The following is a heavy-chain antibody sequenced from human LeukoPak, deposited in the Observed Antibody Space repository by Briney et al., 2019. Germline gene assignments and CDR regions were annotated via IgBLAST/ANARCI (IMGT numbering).Heavy chain of an antibody. Sequence: GGSLRLSCAASGFTFSDYYMSWIRQAPGKGLEWVSYISSSGSTIYYADSVKGRFTISRDNAKNSLYPQMNSLRAEDTAVYYCARVLQLVRKSYFGYWGQGTLVTVSS. CDR2: ISSSGSTI. V-gene: IGHV3-11*04. CDR3: ARVLQLVRKSYFGY. D-gene: IGHD6-13*01. CDR1: GFTFSDYY. J-gene: IGHJ4*02.